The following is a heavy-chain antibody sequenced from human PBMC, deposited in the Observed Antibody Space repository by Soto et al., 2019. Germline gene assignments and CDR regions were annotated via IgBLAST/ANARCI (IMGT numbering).Heavy chain of an antibody. V-gene: IGHV4-39*01. CDR2: IYYSGST. Sequence: QLQLQESGPGLVKPSETLSLTCTVSGGSISSSSYYWGWIRQPPGKGLEWIGSIYYSGSTYYNPSLKSRVTISVDTSKNQFSLKLSSVTAADTAVYYCASHGRAIFGVVPTNDAFDIWGQGTMVTVSS. J-gene: IGHJ3*02. CDR3: ASHGRAIFGVVPTNDAFDI. D-gene: IGHD3-3*01. CDR1: GGSISSSSYY.